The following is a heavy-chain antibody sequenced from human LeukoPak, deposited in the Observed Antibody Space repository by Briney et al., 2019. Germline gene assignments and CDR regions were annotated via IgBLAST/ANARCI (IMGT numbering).Heavy chain of an antibody. CDR3: ARVARVRYSSGWYYFDY. V-gene: IGHV1-3*01. Sequence: ASVTVSCTASGYTFTSYAMHWVRQAPGQRLEWMGWINAGNGNTKYSQKFQGRVTITRDTSASAAYMELSSLRSEDTAVYYCARVARVRYSSGWYYFDYWGQGTLVTVSS. CDR1: GYTFTSYA. D-gene: IGHD6-19*01. CDR2: INAGNGNT. J-gene: IGHJ4*02.